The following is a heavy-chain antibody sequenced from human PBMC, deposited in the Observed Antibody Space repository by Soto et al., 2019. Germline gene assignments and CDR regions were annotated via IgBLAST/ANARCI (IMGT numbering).Heavy chain of an antibody. D-gene: IGHD1-26*01. CDR1: GYTFTSYG. CDR3: ARSNASSGATPTQFDY. Sequence: QVQLVQSGAEVKKPGASVKVSCKASGYTFTSYGISWVRQAPGQGREWMGWISAYNGNTNYAQKLQGRVTMTTHTPTSTAYMELRGLRSDDTDVYYCARSNASSGATPTQFDYWGQGTLVTVSS. J-gene: IGHJ4*02. V-gene: IGHV1-18*01. CDR2: ISAYNGNT.